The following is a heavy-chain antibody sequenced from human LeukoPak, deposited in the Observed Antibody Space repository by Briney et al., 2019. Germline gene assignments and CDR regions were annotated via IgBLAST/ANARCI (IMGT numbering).Heavy chain of an antibody. J-gene: IGHJ4*02. V-gene: IGHV3-30*18. D-gene: IGHD2-2*01. CDR2: ISYDGSNK. Sequence: GGSLRLSCAASGFTFSSYGMHWVRQAPGKGLEWEAVISYDGSNKYYADSVKGRFTISRDNSKNTLYLQMNSLRAEDTAVYYCAKDGPYPLVVPAAGSFDYWGQGTLVTVSS. CDR3: AKDGPYPLVVPAAGSFDY. CDR1: GFTFSSYG.